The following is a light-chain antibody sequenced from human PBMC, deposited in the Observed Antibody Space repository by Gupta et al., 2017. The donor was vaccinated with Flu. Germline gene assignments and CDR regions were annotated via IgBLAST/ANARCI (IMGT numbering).Light chain of an antibody. CDR1: QSISSY. CDR3: QQSYSTPFT. J-gene: IGKJ4*01. V-gene: IGKV1-39*01. Sequence: DIQMTHSPSSLSASVGDRVTITCRASQSISSYLNWYQQKPGKAPKLLIYAASSLESGVPERFSGSGSGTDFTLTISSLQPEDFATYYCQQSYSTPFTFGGGTKVEIK. CDR2: AAS.